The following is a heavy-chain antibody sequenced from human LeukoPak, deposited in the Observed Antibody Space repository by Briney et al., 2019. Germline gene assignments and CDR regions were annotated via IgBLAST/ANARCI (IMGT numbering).Heavy chain of an antibody. CDR2: IYYSGST. CDR3: ARQGGMATMDY. CDR1: GGSISSYY. Sequence: SETLSLTCTVSGGSISSYYWRWIRQPPGKGLEWIGYIYYSGSTNYNPSLKSRVTISVDTSKNQFSLKLSSVTAADTAVYYCARQGGMATMDYWGQGTLVTVSS. V-gene: IGHV4-59*08. D-gene: IGHD5-24*01. J-gene: IGHJ4*02.